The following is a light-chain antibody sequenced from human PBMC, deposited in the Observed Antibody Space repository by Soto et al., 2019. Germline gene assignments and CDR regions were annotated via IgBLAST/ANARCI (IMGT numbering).Light chain of an antibody. CDR2: GAS. Sequence: EIVMTQSPATLSVSPGERATLSCRASQSVSSNLAWYQQKPGQAPRLLIYGASTRATGIPARFSGSGSGTEFTLTISSLQSEDFAVYYCQQYNNWPRVFCQGAKVELK. J-gene: IGKJ1*01. V-gene: IGKV3-15*01. CDR1: QSVSSN. CDR3: QQYNNWPRV.